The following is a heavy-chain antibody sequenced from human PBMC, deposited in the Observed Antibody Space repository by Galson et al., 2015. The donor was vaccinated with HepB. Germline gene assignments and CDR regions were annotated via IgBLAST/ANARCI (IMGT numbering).Heavy chain of an antibody. Sequence: TLTCTFSGFSLSTSGMCVSWIRQPPGKALEWLARIDWDDDEYYTTSLKTRLTISKDTSKNQVVLTMTNMDPVDTATYYCARIRAYYDYVWGSYRPGFGMDVWGQGTTVTVSS. V-gene: IGHV2-70*11. J-gene: IGHJ6*02. CDR2: IDWDDDE. CDR3: ARIRAYYDYVWGSYRPGFGMDV. D-gene: IGHD3-16*02. CDR1: GFSLSTSGMC.